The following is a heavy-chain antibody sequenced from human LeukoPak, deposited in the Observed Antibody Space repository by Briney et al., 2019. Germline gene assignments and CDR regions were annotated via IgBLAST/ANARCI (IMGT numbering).Heavy chain of an antibody. CDR3: ATRDY. V-gene: IGHV3-30*03. CDR2: ISYDGSNK. J-gene: IGHJ4*02. Sequence: QTGGSLRLSCAASGFTFSSYGMHWVRQVPGKGLEWVAVISYDGSNKYYADSVKGRFTISRDNSKNTLYLQMNSLRAEDTAVYYCATRDYWGQGTLVTVSS. CDR1: GFTFSSYG.